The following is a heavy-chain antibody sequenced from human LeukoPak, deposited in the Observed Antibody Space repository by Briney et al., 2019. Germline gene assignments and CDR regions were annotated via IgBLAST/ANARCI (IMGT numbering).Heavy chain of an antibody. CDR2: ISSSSSYI. CDR1: GFTFSSHS. J-gene: IGHJ4*02. D-gene: IGHD3-10*01. CDR3: ARLAGYYYGSGSSFDY. V-gene: IGHV3-21*01. Sequence: GGSLRLSCAASGFTFSSHSMNWVRQAPGKGLEWVSSISSSSSYIYYADSVKGRFTISRDNAKNSLYLQMNSLRAEDTAVYYCARLAGYYYGSGSSFDYWGQGTLVTVSS.